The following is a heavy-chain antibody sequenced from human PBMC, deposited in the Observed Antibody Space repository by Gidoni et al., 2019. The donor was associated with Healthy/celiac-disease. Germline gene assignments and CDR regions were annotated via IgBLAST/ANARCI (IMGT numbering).Heavy chain of an antibody. CDR1: GGSFSGYY. V-gene: IGHV4-34*01. D-gene: IGHD3-22*01. J-gene: IGHJ4*02. CDR2: INHSGST. Sequence: QVQLQQWGAGLLKPSETLSLTCDVYGGSFSGYYWSWIRQPPGKGLEWSGEINHSGSTNYNPSLKSRVTISVDTSKNQFSLKLSSVTAADTAVYYCARGRVFYDSSGYRHYFDYWGQGTLVTVSS. CDR3: ARGRVFYDSSGYRHYFDY.